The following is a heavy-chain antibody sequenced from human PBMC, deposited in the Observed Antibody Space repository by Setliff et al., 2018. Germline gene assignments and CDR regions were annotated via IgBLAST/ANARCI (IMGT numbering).Heavy chain of an antibody. V-gene: IGHV3-23*01. CDR2: ISGSGGST. D-gene: IGHD6-13*01. J-gene: IGHJ4*02. CDR1: GFTFSSYA. CDR3: ARGSSWYVCKY. Sequence: GGSLRLSCAASGFTFSSYAMSWVRQAPGKGLEWVSAISGSGGSTYYADSVKGRFTISRDNAKNSLYLQMNSLRAEDTAVYYCARGSSWYVCKYWGQGTLVTVSS.